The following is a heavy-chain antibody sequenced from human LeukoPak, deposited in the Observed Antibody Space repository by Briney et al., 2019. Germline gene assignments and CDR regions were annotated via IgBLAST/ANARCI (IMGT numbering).Heavy chain of an antibody. Sequence: PGGSLRLSCAASQFTFTTYAMSCVRQAPGRGLEWVSSIGDSGVPTYYADSVKGRFTISRDNSQNTLCLQMNSLGADDTAVYYCAKVATWTYFDSWGQGTPVTVSS. CDR2: IGDSGVPT. D-gene: IGHD3/OR15-3a*01. CDR3: AKVATWTYFDS. CDR1: QFTFTTYA. J-gene: IGHJ4*02. V-gene: IGHV3-23*01.